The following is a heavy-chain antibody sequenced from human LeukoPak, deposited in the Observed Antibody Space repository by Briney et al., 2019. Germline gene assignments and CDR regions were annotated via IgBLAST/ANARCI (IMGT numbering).Heavy chain of an antibody. D-gene: IGHD3-16*01. J-gene: IGHJ4*02. V-gene: IGHV4-4*07. CDR2: IYTSDNT. Sequence: PSETLSLTCTVSGSSISAYYWTWIRRPAGRGPEWIGRIYTSDNTDYNPSLKSRVTMSVDTSKNQFSLKLTSVTAADTAVYYCARDFDRAGGDYFDYWGQGALVTVSS. CDR3: ARDFDRAGGDYFDY. CDR1: GSSISAYY.